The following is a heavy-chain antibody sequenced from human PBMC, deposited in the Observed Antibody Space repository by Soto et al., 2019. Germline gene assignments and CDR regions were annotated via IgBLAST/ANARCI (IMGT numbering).Heavy chain of an antibody. Sequence: GGSLRLSCAASGFTFSSYAMSWVRQAPGKGLEWVSAISGSGGSTYYADSVKGRFTISRDNSKNTLYLQMNSLRAEDTAVYYCAKGVKQLSYYYYGMDVWGQGTTVTVSS. CDR1: GFTFSSYA. V-gene: IGHV3-23*01. J-gene: IGHJ6*02. CDR2: ISGSGGST. D-gene: IGHD6-13*01. CDR3: AKGVKQLSYYYYGMDV.